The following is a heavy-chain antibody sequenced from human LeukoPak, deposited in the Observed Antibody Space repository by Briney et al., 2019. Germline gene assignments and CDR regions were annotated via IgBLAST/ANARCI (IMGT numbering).Heavy chain of an antibody. CDR2: INPNSGGT. V-gene: IGHV1-2*02. Sequence: GASVKVSCKASGYTFTGYYMHWVRQAPGQGLEWMGWINPNSGGTNYAQKFQGRVTVTRDTSISTAYMELSRLRSDDMAVYYCARVLGDSSGWYGGGYWGQGTLVTVSS. D-gene: IGHD6-19*01. CDR1: GYTFTGYY. J-gene: IGHJ4*02. CDR3: ARVLGDSSGWYGGGY.